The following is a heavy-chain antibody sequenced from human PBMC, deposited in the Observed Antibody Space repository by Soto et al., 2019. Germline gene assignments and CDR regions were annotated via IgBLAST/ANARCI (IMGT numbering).Heavy chain of an antibody. Sequence: PGGSRRRSWAASGFTFSSYAMSWVGQAPGKGLEWVSAISGSGGSTYYADSVKGRFTISRDNSKNTLYLQMNSLRAEDTAVYYCAKDFYGSGINWFDPWGQGTLVTFSS. J-gene: IGHJ5*02. CDR1: GFTFSSYA. CDR3: AKDFYGSGINWFDP. D-gene: IGHD3-10*01. CDR2: ISGSGGST. V-gene: IGHV3-23*01.